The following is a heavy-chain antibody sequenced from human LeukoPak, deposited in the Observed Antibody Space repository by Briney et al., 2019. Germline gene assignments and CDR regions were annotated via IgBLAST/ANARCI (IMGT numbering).Heavy chain of an antibody. V-gene: IGHV4-4*07. Sequence: SETLSLTCAVYGGSFSGYYWSWIRQPPGKGLEWIGRIYTSGSTNCNPSLKSRVTMSVDTSKNQFSLKLSSVTAADTAVYYCARDLFLEGIAGGAFDIWGQGTMVTVSS. CDR2: IYTSGST. D-gene: IGHD2-21*01. J-gene: IGHJ3*02. CDR3: ARDLFLEGIAGGAFDI. CDR1: GGSFSGYY.